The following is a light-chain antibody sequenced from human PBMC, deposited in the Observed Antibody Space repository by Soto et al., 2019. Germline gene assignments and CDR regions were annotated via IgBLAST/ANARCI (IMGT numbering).Light chain of an antibody. J-gene: IGKJ2*03. CDR3: QQYGSSPPYS. V-gene: IGKV3-20*01. Sequence: EIVLTQSPGTLSLSPGERATLSCRTSQSVRSSFGSFLAWYHQKPGQAPRLLIYSGSSRATGVPDRFIASGSGTDFTLTISRLEPEDFGVYHCQQYGSSPPYSFGPGTKLEIK. CDR1: QSVRSSF. CDR2: SGS.